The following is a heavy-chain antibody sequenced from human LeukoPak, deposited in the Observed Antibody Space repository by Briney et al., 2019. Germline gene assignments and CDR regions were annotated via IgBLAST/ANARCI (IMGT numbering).Heavy chain of an antibody. CDR3: TIRVGATTFDY. CDR2: IKSKTDGGTT. Sequence: GGSLRLSCAASGFTFSNAWMSWVRQAPGKGLEWVGRIKSKTDGGTTDYAAPVKGRFTISRDDSKNTLYLQMNSLKTEDTAVYYCTIRVGATTFDYWGQGTLVTVSS. D-gene: IGHD1-26*01. J-gene: IGHJ4*02. V-gene: IGHV3-15*01. CDR1: GFTFSNAW.